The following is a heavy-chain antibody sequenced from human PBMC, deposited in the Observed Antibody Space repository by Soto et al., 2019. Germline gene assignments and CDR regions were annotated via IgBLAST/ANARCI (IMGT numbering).Heavy chain of an antibody. CDR3: ARGYNLNGRYYYYGMDV. CDR2: IIPIFGTA. Sequence: QVQLVQSGAEVKKPGSSVKVSCKASGGTFSSYAISWVRQAPGQGLEWMGGIIPIFGTANYAQKFQGRVTITADESTSTAYVELSSRRSEDTAVYYCARGYNLNGRYYYYGMDVWGQGTTVTVSS. J-gene: IGHJ6*02. D-gene: IGHD1-20*01. CDR1: GGTFSSYA. V-gene: IGHV1-69*01.